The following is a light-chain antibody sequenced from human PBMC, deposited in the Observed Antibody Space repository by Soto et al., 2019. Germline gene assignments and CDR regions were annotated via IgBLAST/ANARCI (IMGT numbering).Light chain of an antibody. CDR3: ISYTSSSPRV. J-gene: IGLJ3*02. CDR1: SSDVGGYNY. V-gene: IGLV2-14*01. CDR2: EVS. Sequence: QSALTQPASVSGSPGQSITISCTGTSSDVGGYNYVYWYQQHPGKAPKLMIYEVSNRPSGVSNRFSGSKSGNTASLTISGLHAQDEAVYYCISYTSSSPRVFCRATELTVL.